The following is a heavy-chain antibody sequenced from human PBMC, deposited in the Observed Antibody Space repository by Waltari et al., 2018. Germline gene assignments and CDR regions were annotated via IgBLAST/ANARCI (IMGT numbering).Heavy chain of an antibody. CDR2: IITIFGTA. CDR1: GGTFSSSS. Sequence: QVQLVQSGAEVKKPGSAVKVSCKASGGTFSSSSTSWVRPAPGQGPEWMGGIITIFGTANYAQKFQGRVTITADKSTSTAYMELSSLRSEDTAVYYCARVGIAARDYYYYGMDVWGQGTTVTVSS. V-gene: IGHV1-69*06. CDR3: ARVGIAARDYYYYGMDV. J-gene: IGHJ6*02. D-gene: IGHD6-6*01.